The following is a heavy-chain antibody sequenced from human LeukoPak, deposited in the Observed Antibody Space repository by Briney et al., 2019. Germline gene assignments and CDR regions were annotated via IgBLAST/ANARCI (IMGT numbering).Heavy chain of an antibody. CDR1: GFSFNSYA. D-gene: IGHD1-26*01. J-gene: IGHJ4*02. CDR3: ARDCPVPDLQAYSGSYFFDY. V-gene: IGHV3-30-3*01. Sequence: PGGSLRLSCAASGFSFNSYAMHWVRQAPGKGLEWVAVISDDGSNKYYADSVKGRFTISRDNSKNTLFLQMNSLRIEDTAVYYCARDCPVPDLQAYSGSYFFDYWGQGTLVTVSS. CDR2: ISDDGSNK.